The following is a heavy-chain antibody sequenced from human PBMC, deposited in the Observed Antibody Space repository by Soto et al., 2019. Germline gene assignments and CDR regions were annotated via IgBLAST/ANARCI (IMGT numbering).Heavy chain of an antibody. CDR2: VYYTGST. Sequence: PSETQSLTCTVSGDTIRSGDYYWTWIRQPPGKGLEWIGYVYYTGSTFNTPSLKSRVTISVDTSKNQFSLQLSSVTAEDTALYYCARDLPYYDYVWMGTEFDYWGQGTLVTVSS. V-gene: IGHV4-30-4*01. CDR3: ARDLPYYDYVWMGTEFDY. CDR1: GDTIRSGDYY. D-gene: IGHD3-16*01. J-gene: IGHJ4*02.